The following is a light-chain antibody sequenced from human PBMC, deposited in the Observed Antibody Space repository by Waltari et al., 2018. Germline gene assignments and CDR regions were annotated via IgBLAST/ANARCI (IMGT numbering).Light chain of an antibody. CDR1: GNDIGRSAY. CDR3: SSHRSDFTVV. J-gene: IGLJ2*01. Sequence: HSALTQPASVSGSPGQSITISCTGTGNDIGRSAYVPWYQQQPGEAPKLVIHDVTQRPSGISSRFSGSKSANTASLTISGLQAEDEADYYCSSHRSDFTVVFGGGTRVTVL. CDR2: DVT. V-gene: IGLV2-14*01.